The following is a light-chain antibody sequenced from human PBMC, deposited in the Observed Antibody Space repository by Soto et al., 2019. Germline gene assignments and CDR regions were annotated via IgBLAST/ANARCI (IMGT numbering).Light chain of an antibody. CDR2: AAS. V-gene: IGKV1-39*01. J-gene: IGKJ3*01. CDR1: QSISSY. Sequence: DIQMTQSPSSLSASVGDRVTITCRASQSISSYLNWYQQKPGKAPKLLIYAASSLQSGVPSRFSGSGSGTDFTLTISSLQPEDFATYYCQHSYSTWSFGPGTKVDIK. CDR3: QHSYSTWS.